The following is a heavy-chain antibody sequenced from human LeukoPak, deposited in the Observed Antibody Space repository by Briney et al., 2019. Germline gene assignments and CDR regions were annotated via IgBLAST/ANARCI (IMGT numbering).Heavy chain of an antibody. V-gene: IGHV6-1*01. CDR1: GDSVSSNSAA. D-gene: IGHD3-10*01. Sequence: SQTLSLTCAISGDSVSSNSAAWNWIRQSPSRGLEWLGRTYYRSKWYNDYGVSVRSRISINPDTSKNQFSLQLNSVTPGDTAIYYCARSIWFEDLLYGGTFYMDVWGKGTTVTISS. J-gene: IGHJ6*03. CDR3: ARSIWFEDLLYGGTFYMDV. CDR2: TYYRSKWYN.